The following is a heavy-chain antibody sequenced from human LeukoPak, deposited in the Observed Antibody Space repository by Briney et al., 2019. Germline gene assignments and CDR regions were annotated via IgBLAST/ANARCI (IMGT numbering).Heavy chain of an antibody. D-gene: IGHD6-19*01. Sequence: SETLSLTCTVSGGSINSGHWWSWVRPPPGKGLEWIEEIYHSGSINYNPSLKSRVTISVDKSKNQFSLNLSSVTAANTAVYYCASKLIAVAGYFDYWGQGTLVTVSS. CDR2: IYHSGSI. CDR1: GGSINSGHW. CDR3: ASKLIAVAGYFDY. J-gene: IGHJ4*02. V-gene: IGHV4-4*02.